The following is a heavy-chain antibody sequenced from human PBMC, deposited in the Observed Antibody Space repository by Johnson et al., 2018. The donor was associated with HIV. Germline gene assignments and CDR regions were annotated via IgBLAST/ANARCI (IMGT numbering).Heavy chain of an antibody. CDR1: GFTFSSYW. J-gene: IGHJ3*02. V-gene: IGHV3-74*02. Sequence: EVQLVESGGGLVQPGGSLRLSCAASGFTFSSYWMHWVRQAPGKGLVWVSRINSDGSSTSYADSVKGRFTISRDNAKNTLYLQMNSLRAEDTAVYYCARVVQQLVREDAFDIWGQGTMVTVSS. CDR2: INSDGSST. CDR3: ARVVQQLVREDAFDI. D-gene: IGHD6-13*01.